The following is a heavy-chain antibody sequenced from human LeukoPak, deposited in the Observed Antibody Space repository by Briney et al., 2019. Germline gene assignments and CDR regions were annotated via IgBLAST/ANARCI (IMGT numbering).Heavy chain of an antibody. D-gene: IGHD6-13*01. CDR2: IKRDGSEK. CDR3: ARGRGSWYGVYFDY. V-gene: IGHV3-7*01. Sequence: GGSLRLSCAASGFTLSSYAMSWVRQAPGKGLEWVANIKRDGSEKYYVDSVKGRFTISRDNAKNSLYLQMNSLRTEDTAVYYCARGRGSWYGVYFDYWGQGTLVTVSS. J-gene: IGHJ4*02. CDR1: GFTLSSYA.